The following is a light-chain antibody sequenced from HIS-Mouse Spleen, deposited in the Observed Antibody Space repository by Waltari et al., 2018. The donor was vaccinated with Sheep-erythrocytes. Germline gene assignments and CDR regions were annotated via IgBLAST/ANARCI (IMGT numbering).Light chain of an antibody. CDR3: YSTDSSGNHWV. CDR1: ALPKKY. V-gene: IGLV3-10*01. Sequence: SYELTQPPSVSVSPGQTARITCSGDALPKKYANWYQQKSGQAPVLVIYEDSKRPPGIPERFSGSTSGTMATLTISGAQVEDEADYYCYSTDSSGNHWVFGGGTKLTAL. CDR2: EDS. J-gene: IGLJ3*02.